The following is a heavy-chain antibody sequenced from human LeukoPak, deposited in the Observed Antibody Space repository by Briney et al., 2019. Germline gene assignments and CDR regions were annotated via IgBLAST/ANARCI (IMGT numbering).Heavy chain of an antibody. CDR2: IKQDGSEK. CDR1: GFTFSAYW. J-gene: IGHJ5*02. CDR3: ARGLFFPMNYDILTGYLDP. Sequence: GGSLRLSCAASGFTFSAYWMSWVRQAPGKGLEWVANIKQDGSEKYYVDSVKGRFTISRDNAKNSLYLQMNSLRAEDTAVYYCARGLFFPMNYDILTGYLDPWGQGTLVTVSS. D-gene: IGHD3-9*01. V-gene: IGHV3-7*01.